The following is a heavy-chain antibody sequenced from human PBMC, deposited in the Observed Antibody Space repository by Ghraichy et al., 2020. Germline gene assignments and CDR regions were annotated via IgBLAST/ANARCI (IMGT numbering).Heavy chain of an antibody. D-gene: IGHD4-17*01. CDR3: AKGGSTVRFFYYNGMDV. V-gene: IGHV3-23*01. CDR1: RFTFSSYA. CDR2: ISSSGSRT. Sequence: LTCAASRFTFSSYAISWVRQAPGKGLEWVSGISSSGSRTYYADSVKGRFSISRDNSKSTLYLQMNSLRAEDTAVYYCAKGGSTVRFFYYNGMDVWGQGTTVTVSS. J-gene: IGHJ6*02.